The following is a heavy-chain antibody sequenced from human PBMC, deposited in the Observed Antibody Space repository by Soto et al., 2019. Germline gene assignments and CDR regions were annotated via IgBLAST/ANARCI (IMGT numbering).Heavy chain of an antibody. CDR3: AKALAPVDSYGNIDY. D-gene: IGHD5-18*01. Sequence: PAGRLRLSCAPSGFTFSTYAMNWVRQAPLKGLEWVSSMTNNGDATYYADSVKGRFTISRDNSKSTLFLRIISLRAEETAVYYCAKALAPVDSYGNIDYWGQGTMVTFS. V-gene: IGHV3-23*01. CDR1: GFTFSTYA. J-gene: IGHJ4*02. CDR2: MTNNGDAT.